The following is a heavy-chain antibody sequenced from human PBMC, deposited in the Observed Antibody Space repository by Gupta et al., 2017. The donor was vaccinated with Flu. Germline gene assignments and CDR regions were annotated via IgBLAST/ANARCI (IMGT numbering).Heavy chain of an antibody. V-gene: IGHV4-4*07. CDR2: IYTSGST. CDR1: GGSISSYY. J-gene: IGHJ2*01. Sequence: QVQLQASGPGLVKPSETLSLTCTVPGGSISSYYWSWIRQPAGKGLEWIGRIYTSGSTNYNPSLKSRVTMSVDTSKNQFSLKLSSVTAADTAVYYCARDGVTKGWYFDLWAVAPWSLSPQ. CDR3: ARDGVTKGWYFDL. D-gene: IGHD2-21*02.